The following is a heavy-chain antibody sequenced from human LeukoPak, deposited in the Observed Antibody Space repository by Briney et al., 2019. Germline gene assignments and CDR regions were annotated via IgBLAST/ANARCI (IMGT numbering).Heavy chain of an antibody. Sequence: SETLSLTCTVSGGSISSSSYYWGWIRQPPGKGLEWIGSIYHSGSTYYNPSLQSRVTISLDTSKNQFSLKLRSLTAADTAVYFCARDGLGFDTSGFSRWGQGTLVTVSS. D-gene: IGHD3-3*01. J-gene: IGHJ4*02. V-gene: IGHV4-39*07. CDR2: IYHSGST. CDR3: ARDGLGFDTSGFSR. CDR1: GGSISSSSYY.